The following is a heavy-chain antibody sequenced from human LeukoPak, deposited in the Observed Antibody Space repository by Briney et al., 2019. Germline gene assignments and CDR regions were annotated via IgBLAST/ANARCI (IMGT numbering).Heavy chain of an antibody. CDR3: TTHCGY. J-gene: IGHJ4*02. D-gene: IGHD1-26*01. CDR1: GFTFSNAW. CDR2: IKSKTDGGTT. V-gene: IGHV3-15*01. Sequence: GGSLRLSCAASGFTFSNAWVSWVRQAPGKGLEWVGRIKSKTDGGTTDYAAPAAGIFTSSREDSKKTLNVQMNRLKTGAPSLFNCTTHCGYWGQGTLVTVSS.